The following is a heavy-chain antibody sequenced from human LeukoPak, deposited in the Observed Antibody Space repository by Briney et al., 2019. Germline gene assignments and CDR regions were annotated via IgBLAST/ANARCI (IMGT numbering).Heavy chain of an antibody. V-gene: IGHV3-74*01. CDR1: GFTFSNYW. CDR3: ASASSHRIAAGGDY. CDR2: INSDRSSR. J-gene: IGHJ4*02. Sequence: QSGGSLRLSCAASGFTFSNYWVHWVRQGPGEGLVWVSRINSDRSSRNYADSVKGRFTISRDNAKNTLYLQMNSLRAEDTAVYYCASASSHRIAAGGDYWGQGTLVTVSS. D-gene: IGHD6-13*01.